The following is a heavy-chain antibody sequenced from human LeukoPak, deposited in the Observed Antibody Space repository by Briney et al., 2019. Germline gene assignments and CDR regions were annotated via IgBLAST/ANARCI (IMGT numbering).Heavy chain of an antibody. V-gene: IGHV4-61*02. J-gene: IGHJ4*02. CDR3: AIRSSPSTTFDY. D-gene: IGHD1-26*01. CDR1: GGSISSSSYY. Sequence: KASETLSLTCTVSGGSISSSSYYWGWIRQPAGKGLEWIGRVSTSGSTNYNPSLKSRVTMSVDTSKNHFSLKLNSVTAADTAVYYCAIRSSPSTTFDYWGQGTLVTVSS. CDR2: VSTSGST.